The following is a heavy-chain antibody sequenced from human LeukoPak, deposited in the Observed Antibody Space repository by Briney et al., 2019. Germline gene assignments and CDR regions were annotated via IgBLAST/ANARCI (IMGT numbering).Heavy chain of an antibody. CDR1: GGSISSYY. V-gene: IGHV4-59*01. J-gene: IGHJ6*03. Sequence: SETLSLTCTVSGGSISSYYWSWIRQPPGKGLEWIGYVYYSGSTNCNPSLKSRVTISVDTSKNQFSLKLTSVTAADTAVYYCARTTEGGYTYGYFYYYYMDVWGKGTTVTISS. D-gene: IGHD5-18*01. CDR2: VYYSGST. CDR3: ARTTEGGYTYGYFYYYYMDV.